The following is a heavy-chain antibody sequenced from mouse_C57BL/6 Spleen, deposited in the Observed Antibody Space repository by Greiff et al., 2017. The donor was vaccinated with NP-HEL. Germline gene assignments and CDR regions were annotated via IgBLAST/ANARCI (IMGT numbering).Heavy chain of an antibody. CDR3: ARTLDDPRDY. CDR2: IDPSDSYT. V-gene: IGHV1-69*01. CDR1: GYTFTSYW. J-gene: IGHJ2*01. Sequence: QVQLKESGAELVMPGASVKLSCKASGYTFTSYWMHWVKQRPGQGLEWIGEIDPSDSYTNYNQKFKGKSTLTVDKSSSTAYMQLSSLTSEDSAVYYCARTLDDPRDYWGQGTTLTVSS. D-gene: IGHD2-3*01.